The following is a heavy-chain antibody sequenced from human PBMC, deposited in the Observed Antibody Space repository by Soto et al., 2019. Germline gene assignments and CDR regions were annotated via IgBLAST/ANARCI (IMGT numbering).Heavy chain of an antibody. CDR2: IIPIFGTA. D-gene: IGHD6-13*01. CDR3: ARGDLTYSSSWYYFDY. CDR1: GGTFSSYA. Sequence: SVKVSCKASGGTFSSYAISWVRQAPGQGLEWMGGIIPIFGTANYAQKFQGRVTITADESTSTAYMELSSLRSEDTAVYYCARGDLTYSSSWYYFDYWGQGTLVTVSS. V-gene: IGHV1-69*13. J-gene: IGHJ4*02.